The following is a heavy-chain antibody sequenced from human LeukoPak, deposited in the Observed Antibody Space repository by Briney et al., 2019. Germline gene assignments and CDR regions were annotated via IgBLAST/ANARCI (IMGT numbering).Heavy chain of an antibody. V-gene: IGHV4-61*02. Sequence: SETLSLTCTVSGGSISSGSYYWSWIRQPAGKGLEWIGRIYTSGSTNYNPSLKSRVTISVDTSKNQFSLKLSSVTAADTAVYYCARLAHKHYGEPYYFDYWGQGTLVTVYS. J-gene: IGHJ4*02. D-gene: IGHD4-17*01. CDR1: GGSISSGSYY. CDR3: ARLAHKHYGEPYYFDY. CDR2: IYTSGST.